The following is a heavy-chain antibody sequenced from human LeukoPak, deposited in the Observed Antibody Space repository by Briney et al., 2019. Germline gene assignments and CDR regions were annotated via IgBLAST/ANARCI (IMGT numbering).Heavy chain of an antibody. J-gene: IGHJ4*02. V-gene: IGHV3-23*01. Sequence: GGSLRLSCAASGFTFSSYAMSWVRQAPGKGLEWVSAISGSGGSTYYADSVKGRFTISRDNSKNTLYLQMNSLRAEDTAVYYCAKDRWDCSNYSYFASWGQGPLVTASS. CDR2: ISGSGGST. D-gene: IGHD4-11*01. CDR1: GFTFSSYA. CDR3: AKDRWDCSNYSYFAS.